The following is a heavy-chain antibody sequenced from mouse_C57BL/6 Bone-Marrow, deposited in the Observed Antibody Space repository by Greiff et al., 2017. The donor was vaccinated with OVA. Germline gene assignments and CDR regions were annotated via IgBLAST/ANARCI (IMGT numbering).Heavy chain of an antibody. CDR2: IYPGGGYT. Sequence: VKLQESGAELVRPGTSVKMSCKASGYTFTNYWIGWAKQRPGHGLEWIGDIYPGGGYTNYNAKFKGKATMTADKSSSTAYMQFSSLTSEYSAIYYCARVLDGYPSVADWGQGTRVTVSA. J-gene: IGHJ3*01. V-gene: IGHV1-63*01. CDR1: GYTFTNYW. D-gene: IGHD2-3*01. CDR3: ARVLDGYPSVAD.